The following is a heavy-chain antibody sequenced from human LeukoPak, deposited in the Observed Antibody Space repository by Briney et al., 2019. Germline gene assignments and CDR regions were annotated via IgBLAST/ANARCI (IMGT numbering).Heavy chain of an antibody. Sequence: GGSLRLSCAASGFTFSSYAMSWVRQAPGKGLEWVSAISGSGGSTYYADSVKGRFTISRDNSKNTLYLQLNSLRAEDTAVYYCAKGRGTFWSGLVSDYWGQGTLVTVSS. CDR2: ISGSGGST. J-gene: IGHJ4*02. V-gene: IGHV3-23*01. CDR3: AKGRGTFWSGLVSDY. D-gene: IGHD3-3*01. CDR1: GFTFSSYA.